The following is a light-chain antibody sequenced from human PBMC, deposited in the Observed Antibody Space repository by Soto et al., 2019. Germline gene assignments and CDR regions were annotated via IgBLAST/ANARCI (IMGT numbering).Light chain of an antibody. CDR3: QQSYTTPFT. CDR1: QSSSNF. Sequence: DIQMTQSPSSLSASVGDRVTITCRASQSSSNFLNWYQQKPGKAPKLLISAASSFQGGVPSRFSGRGSGTDFTLTISSLQPEDFATYYSQQSYTTPFTFGPGTKVDIK. CDR2: AAS. J-gene: IGKJ3*01. V-gene: IGKV1-39*01.